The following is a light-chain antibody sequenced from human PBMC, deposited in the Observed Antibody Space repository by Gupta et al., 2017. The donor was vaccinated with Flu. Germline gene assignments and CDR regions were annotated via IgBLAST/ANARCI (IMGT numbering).Light chain of an antibody. CDR2: RAS. V-gene: IGKV1-5*03. J-gene: IGKJ2*01. Sequence: PSTLSASVGDRVTITCRASQSISIRLAWYQQKPGKAPDLLIYRASSLQSGVPSRFSGSESGTEFTLTVSSLQPDDFATYYCQQYYTYPYTFGQGTKVELK. CDR1: QSISIR. CDR3: QQYYTYPYT.